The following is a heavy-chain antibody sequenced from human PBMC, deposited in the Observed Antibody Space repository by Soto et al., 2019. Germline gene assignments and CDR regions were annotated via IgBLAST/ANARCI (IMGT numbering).Heavy chain of an antibody. CDR3: ARADSSWYWFDP. V-gene: IGHV1-2*02. CDR2: INPNSGGT. D-gene: IGHD6-13*01. J-gene: IGHJ5*02. Sequence: ASVKVSCKASGYTFTGYYMHWVRQVPGQGLEWMGWINPNSGGTNYAQKFQGRVTMTRDTSISTAYMELSRLRSDDTAVYYCARADSSWYWFDPWGQGTLVTVSS. CDR1: GYTFTGYY.